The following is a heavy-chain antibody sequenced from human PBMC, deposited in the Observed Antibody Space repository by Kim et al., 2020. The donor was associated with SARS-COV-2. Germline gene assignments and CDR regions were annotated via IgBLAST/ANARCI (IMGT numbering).Heavy chain of an antibody. CDR2: IYYSGST. CDR1: GGSISSYY. CDR3: ARQRGAAAGTFMSNLGRSPYFDY. J-gene: IGHJ4*02. D-gene: IGHD6-13*01. Sequence: SETLSLTCTVSGGSISSYYWSWIRQPPGKGLEWIGYIYYSGSTNYNPSLKSRVTISVDTSKNQFSLKLSSVTAADTAVYYCARQRGAAAGTFMSNLGRSPYFDYWGQGTLVTVSS. V-gene: IGHV4-59*08.